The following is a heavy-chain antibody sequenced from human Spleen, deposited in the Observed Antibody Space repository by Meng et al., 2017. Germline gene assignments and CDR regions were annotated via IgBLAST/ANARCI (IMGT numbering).Heavy chain of an antibody. CDR1: GFMFRGYA. CDR3: AKDEATSSGWYY. Sequence: GESLKISCAASGFMFRGYAMTWVRQAPGRGLEWVSSISGGSGGSTYYADSVKGRFTISRDNSKNTLYLQMNSLRAEDTAVYYCAKDEATSSGWYYWGQGTLVTVSS. J-gene: IGHJ4*02. V-gene: IGHV3-23*01. D-gene: IGHD6-19*01. CDR2: ISGGSGGST.